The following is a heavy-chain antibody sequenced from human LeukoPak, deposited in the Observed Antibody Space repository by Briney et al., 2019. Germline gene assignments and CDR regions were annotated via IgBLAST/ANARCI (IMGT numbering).Heavy chain of an antibody. V-gene: IGHV3-21*01. D-gene: IGHD3-10*01. CDR3: ARDTHYYGSGSPAFDI. CDR2: IRSSTTYV. J-gene: IGHJ3*02. CDR1: GFTFSNYN. Sequence: PGGSLRLSCAASGFTFSNYNMNWVRQAPGKGLEWVSSIRSSTTYVYYADSVKGRFTISRDNAKNSLYLQMNSLRAEDTALYYCARDTHYYGSGSPAFDIWGQGTMVTVSS.